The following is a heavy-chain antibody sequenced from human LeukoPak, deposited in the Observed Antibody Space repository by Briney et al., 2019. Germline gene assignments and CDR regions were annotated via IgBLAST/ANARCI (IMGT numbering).Heavy chain of an antibody. Sequence: VASVKVSCKASGGTFSSYAISWVRQAPGQGLEWMGWINPNSGGTNYAQKFQGRVTMTRDTSISTAYMELSRLRSDDTAVYYCARYGDYPFSYYFDYWGQGTLVTVSS. CDR2: INPNSGGT. V-gene: IGHV1-2*02. CDR1: GGTFSSYA. CDR3: ARYGDYPFSYYFDY. D-gene: IGHD4-17*01. J-gene: IGHJ4*02.